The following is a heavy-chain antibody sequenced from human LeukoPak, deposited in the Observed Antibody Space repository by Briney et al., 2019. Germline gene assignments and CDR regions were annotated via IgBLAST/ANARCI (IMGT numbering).Heavy chain of an antibody. CDR2: NYSCGST. CDR3: ARGGSSWYTQGVFDY. CDR1: GFTVSSNY. D-gene: IGHD6-13*01. Sequence: GGSLRLSCAASGFTVSSNYMSWVRQAPGKGLEWVSVNYSCGSTYYADSVKGRFTISRDNSKNTLYLQMNSLGAEDTAVYYCARGGSSWYTQGVFDYWGQGTLVTVSS. V-gene: IGHV3-66*01. J-gene: IGHJ4*02.